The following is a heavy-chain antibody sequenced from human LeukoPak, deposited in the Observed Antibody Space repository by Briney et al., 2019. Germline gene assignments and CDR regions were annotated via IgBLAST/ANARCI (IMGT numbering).Heavy chain of an antibody. CDR2: IYTSEST. D-gene: IGHD2-2*01. J-gene: IGHJ5*02. CDR1: GGSISSGSYY. Sequence: SQTLSLTCTASGGSISSGSYYWRWIRQRAGKGLEWIVRIYTSESTNYNPSLKRRVTISVDTSKNQYSLKLSSVPAADTAVYYCARVVPAPCWFDPWGKGNLVTVSS. CDR3: ARVVPAPCWFDP. V-gene: IGHV4-61*02.